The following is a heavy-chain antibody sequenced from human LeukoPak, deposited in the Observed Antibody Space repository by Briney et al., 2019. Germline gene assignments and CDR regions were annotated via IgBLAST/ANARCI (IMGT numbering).Heavy chain of an antibody. J-gene: IGHJ4*02. CDR3: ARASTIFVLLDH. V-gene: IGHV4-39*07. CDR1: GGSISGTAYY. CDR2: IYYSGST. Sequence: SETLSLTCAISGGSISGTAYYWGWIRQPPGKGLEWIGSIYYSGSTYYNPSLKSRLTISVDTSKNQFSLKLSSVTAADTAVYYFARASTIFVLLDHWGRGTLLTVS. D-gene: IGHD3-3*01.